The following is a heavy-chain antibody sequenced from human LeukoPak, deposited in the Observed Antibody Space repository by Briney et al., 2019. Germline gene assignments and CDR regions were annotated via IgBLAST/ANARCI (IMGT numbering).Heavy chain of an antibody. Sequence: GGSLRLSCAASGFTFSSYSMNWVRQAPGKGLEWVSYISSSSSTIYYADSVKGRFTISGDNAKNSLYLQMNSLRAEDTAVYYCARHPILCSGGSCYWWFDPWGQGTLVTVSS. J-gene: IGHJ5*02. CDR2: ISSSSSTI. D-gene: IGHD2-15*01. CDR1: GFTFSSYS. CDR3: ARHPILCSGGSCYWWFDP. V-gene: IGHV3-48*01.